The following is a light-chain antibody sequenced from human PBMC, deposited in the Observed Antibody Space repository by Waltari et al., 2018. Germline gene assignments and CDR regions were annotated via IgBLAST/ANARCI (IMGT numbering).Light chain of an antibody. V-gene: IGLV2-23*02. CDR2: EVT. CDR1: SSDVGNYNH. CDR3: CSFVYGGSVV. Sequence: QSALTQPASVSGSLGQSITISCTGTSSDVGNYNHVSCFQHHPGFAPKLIIYEVTKRPSGISNRFSGSKSGNTASLTISGLHAEDEAEYHCCSFVYGGSVVFGGGTKLTVL. J-gene: IGLJ2*01.